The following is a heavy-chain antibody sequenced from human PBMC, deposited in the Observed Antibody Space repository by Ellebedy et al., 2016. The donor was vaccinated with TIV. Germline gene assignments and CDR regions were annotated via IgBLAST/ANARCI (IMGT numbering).Heavy chain of an antibody. V-gene: IGHV1-18*01. CDR3: AREGFDY. Sequence: ASVKVSCKASGYIFTSFGINWARQAPGQGLEWMGSISYTGETNYLQKFRDRVTMTTDASTNTAYMELWNLRFDDTALYYCAREGFDYWGQGTLVAVSS. J-gene: IGHJ4*02. CDR2: SISYTGET. CDR1: GYIFTSFG.